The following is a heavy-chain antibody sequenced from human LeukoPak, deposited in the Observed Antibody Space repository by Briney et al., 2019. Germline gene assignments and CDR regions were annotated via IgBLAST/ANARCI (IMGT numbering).Heavy chain of an antibody. Sequence: GGSLRVSCAASGFTFTSYAMSWVRQAQGKGLEWVAVISYDGSNKYYADSVKGRFTISRDNSKNTLYLQMNSLRAEDTAVYYCARDPLVPTRWYYYDSSGRYGMDVWGQGTTVTVSS. CDR3: ARDPLVPTRWYYYDSSGRYGMDV. J-gene: IGHJ6*02. V-gene: IGHV3-30*04. CDR2: ISYDGSNK. CDR1: GFTFTSYA. D-gene: IGHD3-22*01.